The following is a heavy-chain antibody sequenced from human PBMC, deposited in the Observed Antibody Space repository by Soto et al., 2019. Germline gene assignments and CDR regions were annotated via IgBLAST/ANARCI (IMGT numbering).Heavy chain of an antibody. D-gene: IGHD4-4*01. V-gene: IGHV4-59*01. CDR3: ARAYYSSYYYYYYMDV. CDR2: IYYSGST. Sequence: SETLSLTCTVSGGSISSYYWSWIRQPPGKGLEWIGYIYYSGSTNYNPSLKSRVTISVDTSKNQFSLKLSSVTAVDTAVYYCARAYYSSYYYYYYMDVWGKGTTVTVSS. CDR1: GGSISSYY. J-gene: IGHJ6*03.